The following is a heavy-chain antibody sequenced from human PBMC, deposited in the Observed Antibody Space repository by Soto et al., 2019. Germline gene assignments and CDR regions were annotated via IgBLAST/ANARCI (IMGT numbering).Heavy chain of an antibody. J-gene: IGHJ6*02. CDR1: GYTFTSYG. CDR2: ISAYNGNT. D-gene: IGHD3-10*01. CDR3: ASSISGSTSPLVYGMDV. V-gene: IGHV1-18*01. Sequence: ASVKVSCKASGYTFTSYGISWVRQAPGQGLEWMGWISAYNGNTNYAQKLQGRVTMTTDTSTSTAYMELRSLRSDDTAVYYCASSISGSTSPLVYGMDVWGQGTTVTVSS.